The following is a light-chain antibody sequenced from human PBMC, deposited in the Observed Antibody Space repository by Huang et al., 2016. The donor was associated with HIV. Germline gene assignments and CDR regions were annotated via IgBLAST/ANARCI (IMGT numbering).Light chain of an antibody. CDR2: DAS. Sequence: IVLTQSPATLSWYLGERVTLSCRASQSISNHLAWYQQRPGQAPRRLSYDASNRVAGVPARFSGSGSGTDFTLTISSLEPEDFALYYCQQHHSWLTFGGGTKLEVK. CDR1: QSISNH. J-gene: IGKJ4*01. V-gene: IGKV3-11*01. CDR3: QQHHSWLT.